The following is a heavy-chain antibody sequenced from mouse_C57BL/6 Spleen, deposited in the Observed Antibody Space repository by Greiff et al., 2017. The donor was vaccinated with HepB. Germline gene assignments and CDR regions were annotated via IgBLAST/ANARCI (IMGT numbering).Heavy chain of an antibody. CDR2: IRNKANGYTT. CDR1: GFTFTDYN. CDR3: ALTSFAMDY. Sequence: EVQLVESGGGLVQPGGSLSHSCAASGFTFTDYNMSWVRQPPGKALEWLGFIRNKANGYTTEYSASVKGRFTISRDNSQSILYLQMNALRAEDSATDYRALTSFAMDYCGQRTSVTVSS. D-gene: IGHD4-1*01. J-gene: IGHJ4*01. V-gene: IGHV7-3*01.